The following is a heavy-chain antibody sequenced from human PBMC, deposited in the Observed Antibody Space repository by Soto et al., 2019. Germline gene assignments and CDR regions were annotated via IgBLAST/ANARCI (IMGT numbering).Heavy chain of an antibody. Sequence: QVQLVQSGAEVKKPGASVKVSCKDSGYTFTGNYMHWVRQAPGQGLEWMGWINPNSGGTNYAQKFHGRVTGTRDTSISTDYMELSRLRSDDTAVYYCARDGDSSSAFDIWGQGTMVTVSS. CDR1: GYTFTGNY. CDR3: ARDGDSSSAFDI. D-gene: IGHD6-6*01. J-gene: IGHJ3*02. V-gene: IGHV1-2*02. CDR2: INPNSGGT.